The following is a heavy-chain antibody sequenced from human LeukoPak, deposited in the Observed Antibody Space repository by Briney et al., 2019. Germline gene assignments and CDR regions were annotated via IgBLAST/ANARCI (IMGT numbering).Heavy chain of an antibody. CDR1: GVSITCGGYY. J-gene: IGHJ5*02. V-gene: IGHV4-31*01. CDR2: IFYTGAT. D-gene: IGHD3-9*01. Sequence: SETLSLTCTVSGVSITCGGYYWSWVRQYPGKGLEWIVYIFYTGATHYHPSLNSLVFISMAMSNNQFSLKLSSVTAADTAVYYCASSRSAYDFLTGYSSDTNWFDPWGQGTLVTVSS. CDR3: ASSRSAYDFLTGYSSDTNWFDP.